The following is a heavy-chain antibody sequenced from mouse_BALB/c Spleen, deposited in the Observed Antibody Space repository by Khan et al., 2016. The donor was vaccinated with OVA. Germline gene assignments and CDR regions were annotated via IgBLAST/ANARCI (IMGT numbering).Heavy chain of an antibody. J-gene: IGHJ3*01. D-gene: IGHD2-4*01. CDR3: ARRDYDYGRGALFAH. Sequence: QVQLKQSGPGLVQPSQSLSITCTVSGFSLGNYSVHWVHQSPGKGLEWLGVIWSAGSTDYNAAFISRLTISKDNSRSQVFFKVNSLQPNDSAIYYGARRDYDYGRGALFAHWGQGTLVTVSS. CDR2: IWSAGST. V-gene: IGHV2-2*02. CDR1: GFSLGNYS.